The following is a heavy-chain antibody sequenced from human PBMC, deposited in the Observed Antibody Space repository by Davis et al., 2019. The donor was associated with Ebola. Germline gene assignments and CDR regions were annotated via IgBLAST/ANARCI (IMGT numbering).Heavy chain of an antibody. Sequence: GESLKISCAASGFTFSSYSMNWVRQAPRKGLEWVSYISSSSSTIYYADSVKGRFTISRDNAKNSLYLQMNSLRAEDTAVYYCTSSAVAGTYDYWGQGTLVTVSS. J-gene: IGHJ4*02. CDR3: TSSAVAGTYDY. CDR1: GFTFSSYS. D-gene: IGHD6-19*01. V-gene: IGHV3-48*04. CDR2: ISSSSSTI.